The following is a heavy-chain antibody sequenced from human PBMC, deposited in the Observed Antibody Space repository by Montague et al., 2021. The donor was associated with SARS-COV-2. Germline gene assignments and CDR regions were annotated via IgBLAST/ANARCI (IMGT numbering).Heavy chain of an antibody. J-gene: IGHJ4*02. CDR1: GGSFSDYH. Sequence: SETRSLTCAVYGGSFSDYHWTWIRQSPGGGLEWIGQINYCGSTKYNPSLMSRVTISIDTSKNQFSLKLTSVTAAGTAVYYCARGAPGYWGQGTLVTVSS. CDR3: ARGAPGY. D-gene: IGHD1-1*01. CDR2: INYCGST. V-gene: IGHV4-34*01.